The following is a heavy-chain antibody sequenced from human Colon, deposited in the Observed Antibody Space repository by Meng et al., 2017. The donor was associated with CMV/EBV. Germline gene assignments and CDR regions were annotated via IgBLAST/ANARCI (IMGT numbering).Heavy chain of an antibody. Sequence: LRLSCTVSSGSVTSGSYYWTWIRQPPGKGLEWIGYIYYSGRAYYDPSLRSRLLISLDSSKNQFSLKLTSVTAADTAVYYCARGGDSRGGAWFDPWGQGTLVTVSS. V-gene: IGHV4-30-4*08. D-gene: IGHD3-22*01. CDR3: ARGGDSRGGAWFDP. CDR2: IYYSGRA. J-gene: IGHJ5*02. CDR1: SGSVTSGSYY.